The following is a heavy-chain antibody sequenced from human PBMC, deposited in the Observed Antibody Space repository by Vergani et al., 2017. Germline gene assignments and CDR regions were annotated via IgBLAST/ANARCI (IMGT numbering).Heavy chain of an antibody. Sequence: QVQLQESGPGLVKPSQTLSLTCTVSGVSISSAGYYWSWIRQPAGKGLEWVGRIFTGGNTDYNPSLKSRLCMSLDTSKNQFHLRLSSVTAADTALYYCTRSQLSTDGYATVSSWGQGTLVTVSS. J-gene: IGHJ4*02. CDR1: GVSISSAGYY. D-gene: IGHD5-24*01. CDR3: TRSQLSTDGYATVSS. CDR2: IFTGGNT. V-gene: IGHV4-61*02.